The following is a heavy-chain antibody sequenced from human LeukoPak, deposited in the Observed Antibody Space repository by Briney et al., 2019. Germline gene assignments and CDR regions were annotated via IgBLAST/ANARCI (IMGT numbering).Heavy chain of an antibody. D-gene: IGHD3-9*01. CDR3: AKGDILTGYYRDYFDY. Sequence: PGGSLRLSCAASGFTFSSYGMHWVRQAPGKGLEWVAVISYDGSNKYYADSVKGRFTISRDNSKNTLYLQMNSLRAEDTAVYYCAKGDILTGYYRDYFDYWGRGTLVTVSS. CDR1: GFTFSSYG. V-gene: IGHV3-30*18. J-gene: IGHJ4*02. CDR2: ISYDGSNK.